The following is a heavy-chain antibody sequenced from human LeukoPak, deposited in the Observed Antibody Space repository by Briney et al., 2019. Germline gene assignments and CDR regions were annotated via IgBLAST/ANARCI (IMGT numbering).Heavy chain of an antibody. J-gene: IGHJ4*02. V-gene: IGHV3-23*01. D-gene: IGHD3-10*01. Sequence: GGSLRLSCAASGFTFSSYGMSWVRQAPGKGLEWVSAISGSGGSTYYADSVKGRFTISRDNSKNTLYLQMNSLRAENTAVYYCAKGSFRSLGYWGQGTLVTVSS. CDR1: GFTFSSYG. CDR2: ISGSGGST. CDR3: AKGSFRSLGY.